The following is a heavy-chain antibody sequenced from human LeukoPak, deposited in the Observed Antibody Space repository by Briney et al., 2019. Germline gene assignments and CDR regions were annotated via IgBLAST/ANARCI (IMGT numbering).Heavy chain of an antibody. CDR3: AAEVGILTGYYHYGMDV. V-gene: IGHV1-58*02. J-gene: IGHJ6*02. CDR2: IVVGSGNT. D-gene: IGHD3-9*01. Sequence: GASVKVSCKASGFTFTSSAMQWVRQARGQRLGWIGWIVVGSGNTNYAQKFQERVTITRDMSTSTAYMELSSLRSEDTAVYYCAAEVGILTGYYHYGMDVWGQGTTVTVSS. CDR1: GFTFTSSA.